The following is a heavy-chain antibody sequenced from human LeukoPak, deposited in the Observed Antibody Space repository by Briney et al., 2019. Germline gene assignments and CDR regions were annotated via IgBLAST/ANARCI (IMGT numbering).Heavy chain of an antibody. D-gene: IGHD6-19*01. Sequence: GGSLRLSCAASGFTFSSYAMSWVRQAPGKGLEWVSAISGGGGSTYYADSVKGRFTISRDNSKNTLYLQMNSLRAEDTAVYYCAKGPYSSGWPAYFDYWGQGTLVTVSS. CDR3: AKGPYSSGWPAYFDY. CDR2: ISGGGGST. CDR1: GFTFSSYA. V-gene: IGHV3-23*01. J-gene: IGHJ4*02.